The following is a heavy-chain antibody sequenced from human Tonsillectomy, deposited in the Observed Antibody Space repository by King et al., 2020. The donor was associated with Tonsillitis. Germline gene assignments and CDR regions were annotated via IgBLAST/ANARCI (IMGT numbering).Heavy chain of an antibody. CDR3: ARDRLRYSSGWFGGYFYGMDV. J-gene: IGHJ6*02. Sequence: VQLVESGGGVVQPGRSLRLSCAASGFTFSNYAMHWVRQAPGKGLEWVAVISFDGSNKYYADSVKGRFTISRDTSKNTLYLQMNSLRAEDTAVYYCARDRLRYSSGWFGGYFYGMDVWGQGTTVTVSS. CDR1: GFTFSNYA. D-gene: IGHD6-19*01. V-gene: IGHV3-30-3*01. CDR2: ISFDGSNK.